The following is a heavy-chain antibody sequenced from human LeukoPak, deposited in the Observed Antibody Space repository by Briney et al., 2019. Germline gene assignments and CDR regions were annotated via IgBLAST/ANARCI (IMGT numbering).Heavy chain of an antibody. Sequence: PGGSLRLSCAASGFTFSSYPINWVRQAPGKGLEWVSHIKSDGSTIFYADSGKGRFIISRDNAKNSLYLQMNSLRDEDTAVYYCATDSNWSFDSWGLGTLVTVSS. CDR2: IKSDGSTI. J-gene: IGHJ4*02. D-gene: IGHD1-20*01. CDR3: ATDSNWSFDS. CDR1: GFTFSSYP. V-gene: IGHV3-48*02.